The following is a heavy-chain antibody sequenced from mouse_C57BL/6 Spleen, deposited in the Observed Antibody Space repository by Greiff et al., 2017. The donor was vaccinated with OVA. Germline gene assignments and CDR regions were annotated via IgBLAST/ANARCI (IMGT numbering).Heavy chain of an antibody. Sequence: EVKLQESGPGLVKPSQSLSLTCSVTGYSITSGYYWNWIRQFPGNKLEWMGYISYDGSNNYNPSLKNRISITRDTSKNQFFLKLNSVTTEDTATYYCANQIYYDYDALDDWGKGTTLTVSS. J-gene: IGHJ2*01. CDR2: ISYDGSN. CDR1: GYSITSGYY. CDR3: ANQIYYDYDALDD. D-gene: IGHD2-4*01. V-gene: IGHV3-6*01.